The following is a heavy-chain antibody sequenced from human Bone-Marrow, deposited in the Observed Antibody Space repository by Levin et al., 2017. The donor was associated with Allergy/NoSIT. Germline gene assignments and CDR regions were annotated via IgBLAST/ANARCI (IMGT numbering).Heavy chain of an antibody. Sequence: LSLTCAASGFTFSNSAMHWVRQAPGKGLEWVAVISYDGIITYYKDSLKGRFTISRDDSKNILYLQIKSLRAEDTAVYYCARVSTETTYNYYYGMDVWGQGTTVTVSS. D-gene: IGHD4-17*01. J-gene: IGHJ6*02. V-gene: IGHV3-30*04. CDR1: GFTFSNSA. CDR2: ISYDGIIT. CDR3: ARVSTETTYNYYYGMDV.